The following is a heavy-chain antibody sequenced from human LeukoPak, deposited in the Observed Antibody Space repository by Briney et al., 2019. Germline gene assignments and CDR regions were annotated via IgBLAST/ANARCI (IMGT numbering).Heavy chain of an antibody. CDR3: ARVTGYVIEDNFDY. V-gene: IGHV4-34*01. J-gene: IGHJ4*02. CDR1: GGSFSDYY. Sequence: SETLSLTCAVYGGSFSDYYWSWIRQPPGKGLEYIGEINHSGITNYNPSLMSRVTISVDTSKNQFSLKLRSVTAADTAVYYCARVTGYVIEDNFDYWGQGTLVTVSS. D-gene: IGHD2-15*01. CDR2: INHSGIT.